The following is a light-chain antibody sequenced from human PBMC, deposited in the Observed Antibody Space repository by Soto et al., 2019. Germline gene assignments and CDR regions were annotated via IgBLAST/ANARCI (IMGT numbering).Light chain of an antibody. CDR2: AAS. CDR3: QQYHGWPSLT. Sequence: EIVMTQSPVTLSVSPGERATLFCRASQTVTNDLAWYQQKPGHPPRLLIYAASTRATGLPARFSGSGSGTEFTLTISSLQSEDVAVYYCQQYHGWPSLTFGGGTKVDIK. CDR1: QTVTND. V-gene: IGKV3-15*01. J-gene: IGKJ4*01.